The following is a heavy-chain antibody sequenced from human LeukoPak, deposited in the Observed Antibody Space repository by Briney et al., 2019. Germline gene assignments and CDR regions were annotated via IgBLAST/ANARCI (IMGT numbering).Heavy chain of an antibody. CDR2: IHYSGST. J-gene: IGHJ4*02. V-gene: IGHV4-59*08. Sequence: SETLSLTCTVSGGSIGTYHWSWIRQPPGKRLEWIGYIHYSGSTSYSPSLRSRVTISVDTSKNQFSLKLSSVTAADTAVYFCARHGCGGDCPFDYWGQGTLVTVSS. CDR3: ARHGCGGDCPFDY. CDR1: GGSIGTYH. D-gene: IGHD2-21*02.